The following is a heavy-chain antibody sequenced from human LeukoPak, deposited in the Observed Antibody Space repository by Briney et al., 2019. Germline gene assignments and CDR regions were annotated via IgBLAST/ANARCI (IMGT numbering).Heavy chain of an antibody. Sequence: GGSLRLSCAASGFTFSSYSMNWVRQAPGKGLEWVSSISGSSSYIYYADSVKGRFTISRDNAKNSLYLQMNSLRAEDTAVYYCAREMEIRRDGYSCNWFDPWGQGTLVTVSS. V-gene: IGHV3-21*01. D-gene: IGHD5-24*01. J-gene: IGHJ5*02. CDR2: ISGSSSYI. CDR1: GFTFSSYS. CDR3: AREMEIRRDGYSCNWFDP.